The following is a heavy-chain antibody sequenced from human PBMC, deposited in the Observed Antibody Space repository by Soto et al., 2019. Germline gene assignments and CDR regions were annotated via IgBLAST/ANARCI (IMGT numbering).Heavy chain of an antibody. Sequence: KPSETLSLTCTVSGGSISSSSYYWGWIRQPPGKGLEWIGSIYYSGSTYYNPSLKSRVTISVDTSKNQFSLTLSSVTAADTAVYYCARGTYSSGWYAEYYYYYYGMDVWGQGTTVTVSS. CDR2: IYYSGST. CDR3: ARGTYSSGWYAEYYYYYYGMDV. CDR1: GGSISSSSYY. J-gene: IGHJ6*02. D-gene: IGHD6-13*01. V-gene: IGHV4-39*07.